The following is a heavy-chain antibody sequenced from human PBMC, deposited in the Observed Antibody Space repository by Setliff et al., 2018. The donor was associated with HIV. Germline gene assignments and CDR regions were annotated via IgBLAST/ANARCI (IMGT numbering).Heavy chain of an antibody. D-gene: IGHD1-26*01. J-gene: IGHJ3*02. CDR1: GGTFSSYA. CDR3: ARGHSHGYGYSGSYGPFDI. Sequence: SVKVSCKASGGTFSSYAINWVRQAPGQGLQWMGGIIPMFGTLNFAQKFQGRVTISTDDSTSTAYMELNSLRSEDTAVYYCARGHSHGYGYSGSYGPFDIWGQGTMVTVS. CDR2: IIPMFGTL. V-gene: IGHV1-69*05.